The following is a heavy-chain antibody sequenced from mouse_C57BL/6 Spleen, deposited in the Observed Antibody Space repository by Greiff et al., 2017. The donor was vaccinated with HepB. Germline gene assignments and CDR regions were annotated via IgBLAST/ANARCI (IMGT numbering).Heavy chain of an antibody. CDR1: GYTFTSYW. V-gene: IGHV1-53*01. Sequence: VQLQQSGTELVKPGASVKLSCKASGYTFTSYWMHWVKQRPGQGLEWIGNINPSNGGTNYNEKFKSKATLTVDKSSSTAYMQLSSLTSEDSAVYYCARHSYYYGSSSWFAYWGQGTLVTVSA. CDR3: ARHSYYYGSSSWFAY. D-gene: IGHD1-1*01. J-gene: IGHJ3*01. CDR2: INPSNGGT.